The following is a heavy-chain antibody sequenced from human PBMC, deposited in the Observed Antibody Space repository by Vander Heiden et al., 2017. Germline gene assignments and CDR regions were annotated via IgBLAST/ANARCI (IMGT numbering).Heavy chain of an antibody. CDR1: GFPFRPYA. CDR2: IGHDGSFK. CDR3: ARDLGAGRYFDY. Sequence: QVQLVESGGGVVQPGGSLRLSCAASGFPFRPYAMPWVRQATGKGLEWVAVIGHDGSFKAYADSVKGRFTISRDNSKNTLYLQMTSLRAEDTAVYYCARDLGAGRYFDYWGQGSLVTVSS. V-gene: IGHV3-33*01. J-gene: IGHJ4*02. D-gene: IGHD1-26*01.